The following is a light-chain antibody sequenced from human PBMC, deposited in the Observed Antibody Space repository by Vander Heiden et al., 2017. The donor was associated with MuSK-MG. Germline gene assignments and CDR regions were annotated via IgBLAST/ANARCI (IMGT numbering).Light chain of an antibody. Sequence: QSVLTQPASVSGSPGQSITISCTGTSNDVGGYNYVSWYQQNPDKAPKLMIYDVTNRPSGVSNRFSGSKSGNTASLTISWLQAEDEADYYCFSYTSSHTGVFGGGTKLTVL. CDR3: FSYTSSHTGV. J-gene: IGLJ2*01. CDR1: SNDVGGYNY. CDR2: DVT. V-gene: IGLV2-14*01.